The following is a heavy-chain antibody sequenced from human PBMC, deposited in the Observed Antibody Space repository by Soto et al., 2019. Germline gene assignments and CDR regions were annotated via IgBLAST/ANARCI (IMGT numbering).Heavy chain of an antibody. Sequence: SETLSLTCTVSGGSISSGGYYWSWIRQHPGKGLEWIGYIYYSGSTYYNPSLKSRVTISVDTSKNQFSLKLSSVTAADTAVYYCARDVGDYDKYNWFDPGAREPWSPSPQ. D-gene: IGHD4-17*01. CDR2: IYYSGST. CDR1: GGSISSGGYY. J-gene: IGHJ5*02. V-gene: IGHV4-31*03. CDR3: ARDVGDYDKYNWFDP.